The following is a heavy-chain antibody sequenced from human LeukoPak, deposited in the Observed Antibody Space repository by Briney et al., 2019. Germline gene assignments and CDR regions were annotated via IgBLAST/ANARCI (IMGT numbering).Heavy chain of an antibody. CDR2: MVGGGDT. CDR3: AKDLHYNDGRWEFDP. D-gene: IGHD5-24*01. J-gene: IGHJ5*02. V-gene: IGHV3-23*01. Sequence: GGSLRLSCAGSEFSFSTFAMTWVRQPPGKGLEWVSGMVGGGDTYYADFMKGRFTISRDNSKNTVYLQMNSLRVEDTAIYYCAKDLHYNDGRWEFDPWGQGTLVTVSS. CDR1: EFSFSTFA.